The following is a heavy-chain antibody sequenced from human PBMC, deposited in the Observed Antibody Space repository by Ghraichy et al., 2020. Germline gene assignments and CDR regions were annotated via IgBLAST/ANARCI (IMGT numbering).Heavy chain of an antibody. CDR1: GFTFSSYW. Sequence: GGSLRLSCAASGFTFSSYWMSWVRQAPGKGLEWVANIKQDGSEKYYVDSVKGRFTISRDNAENSLYLQMNSLRAEDTAVYYCARTHSGWYFFDYWGQGTLVTVFS. D-gene: IGHD6-19*01. CDR2: IKQDGSEK. CDR3: ARTHSGWYFFDY. V-gene: IGHV3-7*03. J-gene: IGHJ4*02.